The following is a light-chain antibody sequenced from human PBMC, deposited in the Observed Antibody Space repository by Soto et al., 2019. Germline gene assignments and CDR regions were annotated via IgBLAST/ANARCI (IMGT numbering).Light chain of an antibody. CDR3: QQYYAFPFT. J-gene: IGKJ3*01. V-gene: IGKV1-16*02. CDR1: QDITNY. CDR2: AAS. Sequence: DIQMTQSPSSLSASVGDYITITCRASQDITNYLAWFHQVPGKAPKSLIYAASTLQNGVRPEFSGGGFGTNFTLTLGRLQPEDFGTFYCQQYYAFPFTFGPGTTVDV.